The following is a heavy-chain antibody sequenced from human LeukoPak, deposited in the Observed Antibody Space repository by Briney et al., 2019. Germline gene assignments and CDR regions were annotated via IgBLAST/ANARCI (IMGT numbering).Heavy chain of an antibody. V-gene: IGHV3-7*01. D-gene: IGHD6-13*01. J-gene: IGHJ3*02. CDR2: IKQDGSEK. CDR3: ARLEFSSRDAFDI. CDR1: GFTFSSYW. Sequence: GGSLRLSCAASGFTFSSYWMSWVRQAPGKRLEWVANIKQDGSEKYYVDSVKGRFTISRDNAKNSLYLQMNSLRAEDTAVYYCARLEFSSRDAFDIWGQGTMVTVSS.